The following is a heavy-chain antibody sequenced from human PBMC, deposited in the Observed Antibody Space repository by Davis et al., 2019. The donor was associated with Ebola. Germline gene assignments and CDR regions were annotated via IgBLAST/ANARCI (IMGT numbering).Heavy chain of an antibody. CDR1: GGPISSYY. J-gene: IGHJ4*02. V-gene: IGHV4-59*01. CDR3: ARLVALYDNSGYAYLDY. Sequence: SQTLSLTCTVPGGPISSYYWSWIRQPPGKGLAWIGYIYYSGSTNYNPSLKSRVTISTDTSRSQFSLTLSSVTAADTAVYYCARLVALYDNSGYAYLDYWGQGILVTVSS. D-gene: IGHD3-22*01. CDR2: IYYSGST.